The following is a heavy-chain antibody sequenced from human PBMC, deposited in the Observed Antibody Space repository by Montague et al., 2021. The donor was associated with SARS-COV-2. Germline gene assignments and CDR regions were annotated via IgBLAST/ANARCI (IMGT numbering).Heavy chain of an antibody. V-gene: IGHV4-59*08. CDR1: GASINSYS. D-gene: IGHD6-13*01. J-gene: IGHJ4*02. CDR3: ARRVVYSSHCSWFYFDY. CDR2: IYSSGIT. Sequence: SETLSLTCTVSGASINSYSWSWIRQPPGKGLEWIGHIYSSGITNYSPSLQSRVTISLGTSKTQFYLQLRSVTAADTAVYYCARRVVYSSHCSWFYFDYWGQGTLVTVSS.